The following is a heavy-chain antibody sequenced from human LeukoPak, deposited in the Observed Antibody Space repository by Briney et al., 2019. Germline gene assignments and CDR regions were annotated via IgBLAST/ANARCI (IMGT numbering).Heavy chain of an antibody. V-gene: IGHV1-18*01. J-gene: IGHJ4*02. CDR3: ARMGGIAVAESGAYYFDY. Sequence: ASVKVSCKASGYTFTSYDIKWVRQAPGQGLEWMGWISAYNGNTNYAQKLQGRVTMTTDTSTSTAYMELRSLRSDDTAVYYCARMGGIAVAESGAYYFDYWGQGTLVTVSS. CDR1: GYTFTSYD. CDR2: ISAYNGNT. D-gene: IGHD6-19*01.